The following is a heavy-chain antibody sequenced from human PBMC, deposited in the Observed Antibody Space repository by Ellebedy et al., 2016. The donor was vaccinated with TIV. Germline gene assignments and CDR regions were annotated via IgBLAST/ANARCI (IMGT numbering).Heavy chain of an antibody. V-gene: IGHV4-30-2*01. D-gene: IGHD3-22*01. CDR2: IYHSRKT. CDR3: AKVRNYYDSSGYYWPYNWFDP. Sequence: SETLSLXXAVSGASISSGGYSWSWLRHPPGKGLEWIGYIYHSRKTYYNPSLKRRVTISVDRPKHKFSGRLNSVTAADTAEDYCAKVRNYYDSSGYYWPYNWFDPWGQGTLVTVSS. CDR1: GASISSGGYS. J-gene: IGHJ5*02.